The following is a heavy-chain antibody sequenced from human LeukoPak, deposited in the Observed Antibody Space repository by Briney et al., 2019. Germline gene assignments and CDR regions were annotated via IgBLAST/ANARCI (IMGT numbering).Heavy chain of an antibody. Sequence: GGSLRVSCAASGFTFDDYGMSWVRQALGKGLEWVSGLNWNGGSTGYVDSVKGRFTISRDNAKNSLYLQMNSLRAEDTALYYCARLRGYDFSLPDYWGQGTLVTVSS. V-gene: IGHV3-20*04. J-gene: IGHJ4*02. CDR1: GFTFDDYG. D-gene: IGHD5-12*01. CDR3: ARLRGYDFSLPDY. CDR2: LNWNGGST.